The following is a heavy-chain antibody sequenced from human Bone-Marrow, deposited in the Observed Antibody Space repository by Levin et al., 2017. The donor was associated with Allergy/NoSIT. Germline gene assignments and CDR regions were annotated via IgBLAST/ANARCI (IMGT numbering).Heavy chain of an antibody. D-gene: IGHD2-15*01. V-gene: IGHV3-15*01. CDR2: IKSSTDGGTT. J-gene: IGHJ4*02. CDR3: TTDPMICRGVSCYGPFAS. Sequence: GESLKISCAVTGVSFSNAWMSWVRQAPGKGLEWVGRIKSSTDGGTTAYAAPVKGRFIISRDDSKNTVFLEMNSLKSEDGAVYYCTTDPMICRGVSCYGPFASWGQGTLVTVSS. CDR1: GVSFSNAW.